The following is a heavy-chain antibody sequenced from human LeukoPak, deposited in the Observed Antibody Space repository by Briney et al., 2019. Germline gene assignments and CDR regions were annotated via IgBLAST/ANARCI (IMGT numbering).Heavy chain of an antibody. CDR3: ARLAGSSSWFDHFDY. J-gene: IGHJ4*02. D-gene: IGHD6-13*01. CDR2: IYPGDSDT. CDR1: GYSFTSYW. Sequence: GESLKISCKGSGYSFTSYWIGWVRQTPGKGLEWMGIIYPGDSDTRYSPSFQGQVTISADKSISTAYLQWSSLKASDTAMYYCARLAGSSSWFDHFDYWGQGTLVTVSS. V-gene: IGHV5-51*01.